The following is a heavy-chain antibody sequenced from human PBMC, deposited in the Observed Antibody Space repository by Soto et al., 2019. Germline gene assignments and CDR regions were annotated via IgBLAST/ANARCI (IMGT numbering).Heavy chain of an antibody. V-gene: IGHV4-31*03. CDR3: ARHKAVMFGSCYSGFYYYYYMDV. CDR2: IYYSGST. Sequence: PSETLSLTCTVSGGSISSGGYYWSWIRQHPGKGLEWIGYIYYSGSTYYNPSRKSRVTISVDTSKNQISLKLSSVTAADTAVYYCARHKAVMFGSCYSGFYYYYYMDVWGKGTTVTVSS. CDR1: GGSISSGGYY. J-gene: IGHJ6*03. D-gene: IGHD2-15*01.